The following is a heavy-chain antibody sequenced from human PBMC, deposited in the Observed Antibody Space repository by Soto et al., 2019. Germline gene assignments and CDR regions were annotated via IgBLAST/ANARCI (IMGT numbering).Heavy chain of an antibody. D-gene: IGHD1-26*01. CDR2: MNPNSGDT. CDR3: ARGSXNEWELLWSHYYYGMDV. J-gene: IGHJ6*02. Sequence: ASVKVSCKASGYTFTSYDINWVRQATGQGLEWMGWMNPNSGDTGYAQKFQGRVTMTRNTSISTAYMELSSLRSEDTAVYYCARGSXNEWELLWSHYYYGMDVWGQGTTVTVSS. CDR1: GYTFTSYD. V-gene: IGHV1-8*01.